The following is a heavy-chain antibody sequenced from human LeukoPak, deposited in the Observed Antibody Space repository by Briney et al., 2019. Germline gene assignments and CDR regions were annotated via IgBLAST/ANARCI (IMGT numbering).Heavy chain of an antibody. V-gene: IGHV3-74*03. CDR3: GRAHRGYYDSSGLDAFDI. D-gene: IGHD3-22*01. CDR2: IDNAGSIT. J-gene: IGHJ3*02. Sequence: GGSLRLSCAASGFTFSNYWIHWVRQAPGKGLVWVSRIDNAGSITTYADSVKGRFTISRDNAENTLYLQMNSLRAEDTAVYYCGRAHRGYYDSSGLDAFDIWGQGTMVTVSS. CDR1: GFTFSNYW.